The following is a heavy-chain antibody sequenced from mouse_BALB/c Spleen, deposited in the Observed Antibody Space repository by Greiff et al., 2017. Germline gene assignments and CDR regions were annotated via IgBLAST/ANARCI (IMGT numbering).Heavy chain of an antibody. CDR3: ARGDYDYPYAMDY. D-gene: IGHD2-4*01. V-gene: IGHV1-20*02. Sequence: EVQLQQSGPELVKPGASVKISCKASGYSFTGYFMNWVMQSHGKSLEWIGRINPYNGDTFYNQKFKGKATLTVDKSSSTAHMELRSLASEDSAVYYCARGDYDYPYAMDYWGQGTSVTVSS. J-gene: IGHJ4*01. CDR1: GYSFTGYF. CDR2: INPYNGDT.